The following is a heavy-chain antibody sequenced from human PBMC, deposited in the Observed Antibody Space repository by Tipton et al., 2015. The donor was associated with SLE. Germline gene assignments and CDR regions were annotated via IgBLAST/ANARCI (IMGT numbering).Heavy chain of an antibody. D-gene: IGHD1-26*01. J-gene: IGHJ5*02. CDR1: GGSFSGYY. Sequence: TLSLTCAVYGGSFSGYYWSWIRQPPGKGLEWIGEINHSGSTNYNPSLKSRVTISVDKSKNQVSLKLTSVTAADTAVYYCARGHIGWGFDPWGQGTLVTVSS. V-gene: IGHV4-34*01. CDR3: ARGHIGWGFDP. CDR2: INHSGST.